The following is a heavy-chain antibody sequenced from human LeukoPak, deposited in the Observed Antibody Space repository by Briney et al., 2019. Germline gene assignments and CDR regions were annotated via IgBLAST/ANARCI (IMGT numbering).Heavy chain of an antibody. CDR2: MSSSGSSI. V-gene: IGHV3-21*01. J-gene: IGHJ3*02. CDR3: ARDSYWLGGTIGAFDI. CDR1: GLSFSTST. Sequence: GGSLRLSCAASGLSFSTSTMNWVRQAPGRGLEWVSSMSSSGSSIYYADSVKGRFTISRDNAKTSLYLQINSLRAEDTAVYYCARDSYWLGGTIGAFDIWGQGTMVTVSS. D-gene: IGHD3-10*01.